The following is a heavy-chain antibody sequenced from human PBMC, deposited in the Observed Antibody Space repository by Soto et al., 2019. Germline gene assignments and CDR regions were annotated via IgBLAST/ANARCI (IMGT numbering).Heavy chain of an antibody. D-gene: IGHD2-2*01. CDR2: IYSDGTT. CDR3: SRVGCSNSKCYTRGMDV. J-gene: IGHJ6*02. CDR1: GGSISGYY. Sequence: SETLSLTCTVSGGSISGYYWSWVRQPSGKGLEWVGRIYSDGTTNYSPSLKSRVTMSLDTSKDQFSLHLNSVTAADTAVYYCSRVGCSNSKCYTRGMDVWGQGTTVTVSS. V-gene: IGHV4-4*07.